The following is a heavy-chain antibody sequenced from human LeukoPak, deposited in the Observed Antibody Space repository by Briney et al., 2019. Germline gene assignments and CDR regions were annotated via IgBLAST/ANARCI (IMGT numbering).Heavy chain of an antibody. J-gene: IGHJ6*03. Sequence: GGSLRLSCAASGFTFSTYEMSWVRQAPGKGLEWVAYIKQDGSEKYYVDSVKGRFTISRDNAKNSLYLQVNSLRAEDTAVYYCARSGNNYYYYKDVWGKGTTVTVSS. D-gene: IGHD2/OR15-2a*01. CDR1: GFTFSTYE. CDR3: ARSGNNYYYYKDV. V-gene: IGHV3-7*01. CDR2: IKQDGSEK.